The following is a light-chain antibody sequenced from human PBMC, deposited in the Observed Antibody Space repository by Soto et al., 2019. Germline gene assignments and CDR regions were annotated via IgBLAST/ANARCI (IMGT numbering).Light chain of an antibody. CDR3: SSYTGSSYV. CDR1: GSDVGDYNY. Sequence: QSALTQPPSASGSPGQSVTISCTGTGSDVGDYNYVSWYQQHPGKAPKLMIYEVSKRPSGVPDRFSGSKSGNTASLTVSGLQSEDEANYSWSSYTGSSYVFGTGTELTVL. CDR2: EVS. J-gene: IGLJ1*01. V-gene: IGLV2-8*01.